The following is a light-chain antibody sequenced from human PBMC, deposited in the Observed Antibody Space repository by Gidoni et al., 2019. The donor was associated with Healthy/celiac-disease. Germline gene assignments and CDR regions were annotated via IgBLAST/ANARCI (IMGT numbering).Light chain of an antibody. CDR3: SSYTSISTYV. CDR1: SNDVGGYNY. CDR2: EVS. J-gene: IGLJ1*01. Sequence: QSALTQPASVSGSPGQSITISCTGTSNDVGGYNYVSWYHQHPGKAPKLMIYEVSNRPSGVSNRFSGSKSGDTASLTISGLQAEDEADYYCSSYTSISTYVFGTGTKVTVL. V-gene: IGLV2-14*01.